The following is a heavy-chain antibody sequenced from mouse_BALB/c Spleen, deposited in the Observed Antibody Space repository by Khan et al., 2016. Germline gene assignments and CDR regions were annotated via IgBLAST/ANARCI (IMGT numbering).Heavy chain of an antibody. CDR1: GYSITSGYY. CDR3: AGDSYYFDY. Sequence: EVQLQESGPGLVKPSQSLSLTCSVTGYSITSGYYWNWIRQFPGNKLEWMGYISYDGSNNYNPSLKNRISITRDTSKNQFFLKLNSVTTEDTATYYCAGDSYYFDYWGHGTTLTGSS. J-gene: IGHJ2*01. V-gene: IGHV3-6*02. CDR2: ISYDGSN.